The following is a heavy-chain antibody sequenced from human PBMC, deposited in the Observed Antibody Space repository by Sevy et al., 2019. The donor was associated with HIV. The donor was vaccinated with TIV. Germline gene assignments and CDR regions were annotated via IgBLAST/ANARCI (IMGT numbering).Heavy chain of an antibody. D-gene: IGHD3-16*02. CDR3: ARAIGEGSYDYVWGSYRHDAFDI. Sequence: GGSLRLSCAASGFTFSSYWMSWVRQAPGKGLEWVANIKHDGSEKYYVDSVKGRFTISRDNAKNSLYLQMNSLRAEDTAVYYCARAIGEGSYDYVWGSYRHDAFDIWVQGTMVTVSS. V-gene: IGHV3-7*01. CDR1: GFTFSSYW. CDR2: IKHDGSEK. J-gene: IGHJ3*02.